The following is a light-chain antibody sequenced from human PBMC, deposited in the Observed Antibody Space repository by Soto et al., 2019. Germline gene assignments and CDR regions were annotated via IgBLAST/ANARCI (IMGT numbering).Light chain of an antibody. J-gene: IGKJ4*01. CDR1: QSVSSY. CDR3: QLGKT. CDR2: EAS. Sequence: EVVLTQSPATLSLSPGERATLSCRASQSVSSYLAWYQHKPGQAPRLLIYEASNRATDIPARFSGSGSGTDFTLTISSLEPEDFSVYDCQLGKTFRGGTRVDSK. V-gene: IGKV3-11*01.